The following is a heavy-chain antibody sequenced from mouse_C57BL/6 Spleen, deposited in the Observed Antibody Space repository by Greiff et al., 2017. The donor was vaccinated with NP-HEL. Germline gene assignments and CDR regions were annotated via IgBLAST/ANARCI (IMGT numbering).Heavy chain of an antibody. Sequence: VQLQESGAELVRPGTSVKMSCKASGYTFTNYWIGWAKQRPGHGLEWIGDIYPGGGYTNYNEKFKGKATLTADKSSSTAYMQFSSLTSEDSAIYYCAVYYGNYVNYAMDYWGQGTSVTVSS. J-gene: IGHJ4*01. CDR2: IYPGGGYT. CDR1: GYTFTNYW. V-gene: IGHV1-63*01. D-gene: IGHD2-1*01. CDR3: AVYYGNYVNYAMDY.